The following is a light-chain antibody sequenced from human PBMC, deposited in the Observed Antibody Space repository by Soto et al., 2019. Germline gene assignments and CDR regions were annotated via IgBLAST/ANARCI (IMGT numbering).Light chain of an antibody. CDR2: AAS. V-gene: IGKV1-39*01. J-gene: IGKJ5*01. Sequence: IKMTQAPASLFTAIGYRVTITCRASQSISSYLNWYQQKPGKAPKLLIYAASSLQSGVPSRFSGSGSGTDFTLTISRLQPEDFATYYCQHSYSKTNPFGQGTRLAIK. CDR1: QSISSY. CDR3: QHSYSKTNP.